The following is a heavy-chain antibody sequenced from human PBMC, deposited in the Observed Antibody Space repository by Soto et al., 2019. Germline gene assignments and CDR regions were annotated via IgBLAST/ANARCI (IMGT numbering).Heavy chain of an antibody. V-gene: IGHV3-7*01. CDR2: IKQDGSEK. D-gene: IGHD6-19*01. J-gene: IGHJ4*02. CDR3: EKDITSSGWYPLDY. CDR1: GFIFSDYW. Sequence: PGGSLRLSCAGSGFIFSDYWMSWVRQAPGKGLEWVANIKQDGSEKYYVDSVKGRFTISRDNSKNTLYLQMNSLTAEDTALYYCEKDITSSGWYPLDYWGQGALVTVSS.